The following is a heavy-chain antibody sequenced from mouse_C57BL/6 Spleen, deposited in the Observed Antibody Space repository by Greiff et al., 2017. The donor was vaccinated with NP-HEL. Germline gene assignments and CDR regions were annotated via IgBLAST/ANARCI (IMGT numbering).Heavy chain of an antibody. J-gene: IGHJ3*01. V-gene: IGHV1-7*01. CDR1: GYTFTSYW. Sequence: QVQLKQSGAELAKPGASVKLSCKASGYTFTSYWMHWVKQRPGQGLEWIGYINPSSGYTKYNQKFKDKATLTADKSSSTAYMQLSSLTYEDSAVYYCARSTAQATYWFAYWGQGTLVTVSA. CDR2: INPSSGYT. D-gene: IGHD3-2*02. CDR3: ARSTAQATYWFAY.